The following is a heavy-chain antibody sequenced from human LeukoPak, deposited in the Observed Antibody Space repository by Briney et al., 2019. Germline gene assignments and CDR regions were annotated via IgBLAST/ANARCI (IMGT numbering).Heavy chain of an antibody. J-gene: IGHJ4*02. CDR2: ISDGGGNT. V-gene: IGHV3-23*01. CDR1: GFTFSSYA. D-gene: IGHD1-26*01. Sequence: GGSLRLSCAASGFTFSSYAMSWVRQAPGKGLEWVSGISDGGGNTKYADSVTGRFTISRDNSRNTLYLQMNSLRVDDTAVYYCAKTTRPLGALDYWGQGTLVSVSS. CDR3: AKTTRPLGALDY.